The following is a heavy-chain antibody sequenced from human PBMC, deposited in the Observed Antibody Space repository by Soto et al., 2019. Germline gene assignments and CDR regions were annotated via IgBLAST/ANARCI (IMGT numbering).Heavy chain of an antibody. Sequence: EVQLLESGGGLVQPGGSLRLSCAASGFTFSSYAMSWVRQAPGKGLDWVSGISGSGGSTYYADSVKGRFTISRDNSKNTLSLQMNSLRGADTAVYSCAKDLSKVSGWYFAVAVWGQGTTVTVS. CDR2: ISGSGGST. V-gene: IGHV3-23*01. CDR1: GFTFSSYA. J-gene: IGHJ6*02. D-gene: IGHD6-19*01. CDR3: AKDLSKVSGWYFAVAV.